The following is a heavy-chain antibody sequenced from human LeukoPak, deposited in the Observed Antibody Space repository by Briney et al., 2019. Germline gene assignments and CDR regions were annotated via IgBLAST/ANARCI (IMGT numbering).Heavy chain of an antibody. CDR3: ARGPSTAAFDY. CDR2: INPDNGGS. Sequence: ASVKVSCKASGYIFTGYYLHWFRQGPGQGLEWMGWINPDNGGSMYSQKFQGRVTMTSDTSVSTVYLELSTLTSGDTAFYYCARGPSTAAFDYWGQGTLVTVSS. D-gene: IGHD6-6*01. J-gene: IGHJ4*02. CDR1: GYIFTGYY. V-gene: IGHV1-2*02.